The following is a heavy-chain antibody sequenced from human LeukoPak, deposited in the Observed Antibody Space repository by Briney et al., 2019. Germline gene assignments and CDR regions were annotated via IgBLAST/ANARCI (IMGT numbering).Heavy chain of an antibody. CDR1: GFTFSSYA. CDR2: ISYDGSNK. CDR3: ARWVFWSGYFDY. V-gene: IGHV3-30-3*01. D-gene: IGHD3-3*01. J-gene: IGHJ4*02. Sequence: PGGSLRLSCAASGFTFSSYAMHWVRQAPGKGLEWVAVISYDGSNKYYADSVKGRFTISRDNSKNTLYLQMNSLRAEDTAVYYCARWVFWSGYFDYWGQGTLVTVSS.